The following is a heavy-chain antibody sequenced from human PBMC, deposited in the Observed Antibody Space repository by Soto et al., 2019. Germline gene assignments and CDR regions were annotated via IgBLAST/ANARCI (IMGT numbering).Heavy chain of an antibody. V-gene: IGHV1-69*12. J-gene: IGHJ6*02. CDR3: ARTVVTTGAQHYYYNCGMDA. D-gene: IGHD4-17*01. CDR1: GGTFSSYA. Sequence: QVQLVQSGAEVKKPGSSVKVSCKASGGTFSSYAISWVRQAPGQGLEWMGRIIRMFGTANYGQKFPGRVTITADDATTTAFMELSSVRSEDPAVYYCARTVVTTGAQHYYYNCGMDAWGHGATVTVS. CDR2: IIRMFGTA.